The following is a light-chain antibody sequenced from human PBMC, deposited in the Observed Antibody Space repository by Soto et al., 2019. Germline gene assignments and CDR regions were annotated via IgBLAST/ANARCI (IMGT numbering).Light chain of an antibody. J-gene: IGKJ5*01. CDR1: QSVSSS. Sequence: EIVLTQSPATLSVSRGERAARSCRASQSVSSSLAWYQQKSGQAPRLLIYDVSNRAPGIPARFSGSGSGTDFTLTISSLEPEDFAVYYCQQRSNWPLTFGQGTRLEI. CDR3: QQRSNWPLT. CDR2: DVS. V-gene: IGKV3-11*01.